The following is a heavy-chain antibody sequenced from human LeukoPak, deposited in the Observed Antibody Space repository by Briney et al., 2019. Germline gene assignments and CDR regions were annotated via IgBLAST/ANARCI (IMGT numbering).Heavy chain of an antibody. CDR3: ARGGFGFWHNSYADDNAFDV. CDR1: GGSFSGYY. V-gene: IGHV4-34*01. CDR2: INQSGRT. Sequence: SETLSLTCAVYGGSFSGYYWSWIRQVPGKGLEWLGDINQSGRTNYNTSLKSRVTISVDTSQNQISLNLSFVTATDTALYYCARGGFGFWHNSYADDNAFDVWGPGTMVTVSS. J-gene: IGHJ3*01. D-gene: IGHD5-18*01.